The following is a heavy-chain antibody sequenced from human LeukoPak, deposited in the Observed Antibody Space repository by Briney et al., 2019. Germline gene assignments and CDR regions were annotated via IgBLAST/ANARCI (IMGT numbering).Heavy chain of an antibody. CDR2: ISGYNGNT. D-gene: IGHD2-2*01. Sequence: ASVKASCKCSGYSFISYGVNWVRQAPGQGLEWMGWISGYNGNTNYAEKVQGRVTMTTDTSTQTVFMELRSLTYDDTAMYFCARSGFSVVPIANYHDGMDVWGQGTTVAVSS. J-gene: IGHJ6*02. V-gene: IGHV1-18*01. CDR1: GYSFISYG. CDR3: ARSGFSVVPIANYHDGMDV.